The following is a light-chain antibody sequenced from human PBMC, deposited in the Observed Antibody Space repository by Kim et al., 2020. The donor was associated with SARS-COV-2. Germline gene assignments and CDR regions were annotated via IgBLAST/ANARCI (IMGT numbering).Light chain of an antibody. J-gene: IGKJ4*01. CDR2: DAG. CDR3: QQRNNWRT. CDR1: QSVSNF. V-gene: IGKV3-11*01. Sequence: EKRATLSRMGSQSVSNFGAWYRQKPGQAPRLIICDAGTRATGIPARFSGSGSGTGFTLTISSLEPEEFAVDYSQQRNNWRTFGGGSTVGIK.